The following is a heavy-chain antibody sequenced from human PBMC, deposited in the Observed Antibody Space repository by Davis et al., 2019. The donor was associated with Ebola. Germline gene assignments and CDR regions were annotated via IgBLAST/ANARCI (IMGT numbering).Heavy chain of an antibody. V-gene: IGHV3-9*01. J-gene: IGHJ3*02. CDR1: GFTFDDYA. D-gene: IGHD3-22*01. Sequence: SLKISCAASGFTFDDYAMHWVRQAPGKGLEWVSGLSWNSGSIVYADSVKGRFTTSRDNAKNSLFLQMNSLRAEDTALYYCAKGPAYYDSSGNNAFDIWGQGTVVTVSS. CDR2: LSWNSGSI. CDR3: AKGPAYYDSSGNNAFDI.